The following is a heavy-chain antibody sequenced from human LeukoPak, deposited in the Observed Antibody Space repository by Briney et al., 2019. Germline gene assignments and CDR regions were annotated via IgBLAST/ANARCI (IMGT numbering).Heavy chain of an antibody. V-gene: IGHV1-2*02. CDR2: THLNGGGT. CDR1: GHIFTVDS. CDR3: ATAQHCSGGTCHAWTDAFHV. Sequence: ASVKVSCTASGHIFTVDSIHRVRQAPGQGLEWMGWTHLNGGGTYRAQKFQDRVTMTKGTSIGTAYLELSTMTSDDTAVYYCATAQHCSGGTCHAWTDAFHVWGQGTMVTVSS. J-gene: IGHJ3*01. D-gene: IGHD2-15*01.